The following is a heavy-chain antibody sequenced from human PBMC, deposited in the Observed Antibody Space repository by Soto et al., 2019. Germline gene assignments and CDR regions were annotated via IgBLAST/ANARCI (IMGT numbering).Heavy chain of an antibody. CDR2: ISGSGGST. V-gene: IGHV3-23*01. CDR3: AKDEKVHVSRYNWNPTNPKDDAFDI. J-gene: IGHJ3*02. CDR1: GFTFSSYA. Sequence: GGSLRLSCAASGFTFSSYAMSWVRQAPGKGLEWVSAISGSGGSTYYADSVKGRFTISRDNSKNTLYLQMNSLRAEDTAVYYCAKDEKVHVSRYNWNPTNPKDDAFDIWGQGTMVTISS. D-gene: IGHD1-20*01.